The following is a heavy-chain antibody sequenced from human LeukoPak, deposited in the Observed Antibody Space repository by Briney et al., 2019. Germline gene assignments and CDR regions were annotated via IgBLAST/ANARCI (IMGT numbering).Heavy chain of an antibody. Sequence: SETLSLTCAVYGGSFSDYFWSWIRQPPGKGLEWLGEINRSGTTKYNPSLESRVTISVDTSKRQSSLKLSSVTAADTAVYYCALSTTRVTTRTLDYWGQGTLVTVSS. D-gene: IGHD4-17*01. V-gene: IGHV4-34*01. CDR1: GGSFSDYF. J-gene: IGHJ4*02. CDR3: ALSTTRVTTRTLDY. CDR2: INRSGTT.